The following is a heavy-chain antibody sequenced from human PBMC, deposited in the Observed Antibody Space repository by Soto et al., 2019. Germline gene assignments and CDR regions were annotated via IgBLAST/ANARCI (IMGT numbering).Heavy chain of an antibody. J-gene: IGHJ6*02. Sequence: QVQLVQSGAEVKKPGASVKVSCKASGYTFTNYYIHWVRQAPRQGLEWMGIINPSGGSTSYAQKSQGRVTMTSDTSTSTVYMELSSLRSEDTAVCYCARGDGRGSSGFYYYYGMDVWGHGTTVTVSS. D-gene: IGHD6-25*01. CDR3: ARGDGRGSSGFYYYYGMDV. V-gene: IGHV1-46*01. CDR1: GYTFTNYY. CDR2: INPSGGST.